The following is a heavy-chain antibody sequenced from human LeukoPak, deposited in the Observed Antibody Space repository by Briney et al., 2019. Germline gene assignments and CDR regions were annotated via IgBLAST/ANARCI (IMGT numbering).Heavy chain of an antibody. CDR3: ARVVDTAMVPYYYYMDV. J-gene: IGHJ6*03. Sequence: ASVKVSCKASGGTFSSYAISWVRRAPGQGLEWMGGIIPIFGTANYAQKFQGRVTITADKSTSTAYMELSSLRSEDTAVYYCARVVDTAMVPYYYYMDVWGKGTTVTVSS. V-gene: IGHV1-69*06. D-gene: IGHD5-18*01. CDR1: GGTFSSYA. CDR2: IIPIFGTA.